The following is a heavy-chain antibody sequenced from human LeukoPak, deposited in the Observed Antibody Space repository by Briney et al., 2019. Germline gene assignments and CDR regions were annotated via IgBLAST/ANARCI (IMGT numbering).Heavy chain of an antibody. J-gene: IGHJ4*02. CDR2: IIPILGIA. D-gene: IGHD3-10*01. CDR3: AKSELTHDYGSGLFDF. CDR1: VGTFSSYA. Sequence: SVKVSCKSSVGTFSSYAISWVRQAPGRGLEWMGRIIPILGIANYAQTFQGRDTITADKSTSTAYMELNSLRAEDTAVYYWAKSELTHDYGSGLFDFWGQGTLVTVSS. V-gene: IGHV1-69*04.